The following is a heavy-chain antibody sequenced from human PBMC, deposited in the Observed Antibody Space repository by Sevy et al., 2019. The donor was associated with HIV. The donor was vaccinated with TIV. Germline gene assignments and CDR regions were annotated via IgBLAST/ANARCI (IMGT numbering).Heavy chain of an antibody. V-gene: IGHV4-34*01. CDR1: GGSFSGYY. D-gene: IGHD6-13*01. CDR3: ARAGYSSSWYPKYFQH. J-gene: IGHJ1*01. Sequence: SETLSLTCAVYGGSFSGYYWSWIRQPPGKGLEWIGEINHIGSTNYNPSLKRRGTISVATSKNQFSLKLRSVTAADTAVYYCARAGYSSSWYPKYFQHWGQGTLVTVSS. CDR2: INHIGST.